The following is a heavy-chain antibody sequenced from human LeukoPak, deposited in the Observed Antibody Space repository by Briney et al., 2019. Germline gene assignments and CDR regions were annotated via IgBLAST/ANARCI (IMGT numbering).Heavy chain of an antibody. D-gene: IGHD2-2*01. V-gene: IGHV1-18*01. CDR2: ISAYNGNT. CDR1: GYTFTSYG. J-gene: IGHJ5*02. CDR3: ARGLYQLGFSTGWWFDP. Sequence: ASVKVSCKASGYTFTSYGISWVRQAPGQGLEWMGWISAYNGNTNYAQKLQGRVTMTTDTSTTTAYMELRSLRSDDTAVYYCARGLYQLGFSTGWWFDPWGQGTLVTVSS.